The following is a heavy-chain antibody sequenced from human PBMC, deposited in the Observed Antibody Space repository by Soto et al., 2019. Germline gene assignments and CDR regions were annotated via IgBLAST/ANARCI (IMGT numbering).Heavy chain of an antibody. D-gene: IGHD3-3*01. CDR2: ISAYNGNT. CDR1: GYTFTSYG. CDR3: ARAWDGYDFWSGHYFGDYYYYGMDV. J-gene: IGHJ6*02. Sequence: ASVKVSCKASGYTFTSYGISWVRQAPGQGLEWMGWISAYNGNTNYAQKLQGRVTMTTDTSTSTAYMELRSLRSDDTAVYYCARAWDGYDFWSGHYFGDYYYYGMDVWG. V-gene: IGHV1-18*01.